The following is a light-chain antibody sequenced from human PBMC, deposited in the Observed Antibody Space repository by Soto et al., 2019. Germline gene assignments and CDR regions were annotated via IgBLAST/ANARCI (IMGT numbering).Light chain of an antibody. J-gene: IGKJ4*01. V-gene: IGKV3-20*01. Sequence: EIVLTPSPGTLSLSPVERATLSCRASQSIRSSSLAWYQQKPGQAPRLLIYGGSSRATGIPDRFSGGGSGTDFSLTISRLETEDFSVYYCHQYGSSPLTFGGGTKVDIK. CDR2: GGS. CDR3: HQYGSSPLT. CDR1: QSIRSSS.